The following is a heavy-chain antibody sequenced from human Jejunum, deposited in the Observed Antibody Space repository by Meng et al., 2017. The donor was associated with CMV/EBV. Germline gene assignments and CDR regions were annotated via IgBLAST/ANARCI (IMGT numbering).Heavy chain of an antibody. V-gene: IGHV3-48*03. D-gene: IGHD5/OR15-5a*01. Sequence: SGSPFTTYVLYWVRQAPGKGLEWISSISGSGNTIYYADSVRGRFTMSRDNAKKSLFLQMNSLRAEDTAVYYCASPSVSRLYGMDVWGQGTTVTVSS. CDR3: ASPSVSRLYGMDV. CDR1: GSPFTTYV. CDR2: ISGSGNTI. J-gene: IGHJ6*02.